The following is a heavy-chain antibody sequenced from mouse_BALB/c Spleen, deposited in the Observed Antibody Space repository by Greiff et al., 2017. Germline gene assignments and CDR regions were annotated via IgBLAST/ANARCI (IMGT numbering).Heavy chain of an antibody. J-gene: IGHJ4*01. V-gene: IGHV5-4*02. D-gene: IGHD2-10*01. CDR2: ISDGGSYT. CDR1: GFTFSDYY. CDR3: ARAYYGNSYYAMDY. Sequence: EVKLMESGGGLVKPGGSLKLSCAASGFTFSDYYMYWVRQTPEKRLEWVATISDGGSYTYYPDSVKGRFTISRDNAKNNLYLQMSSLKSEDTAMYYCARAYYGNSYYAMDYWGQGTSVTVSS.